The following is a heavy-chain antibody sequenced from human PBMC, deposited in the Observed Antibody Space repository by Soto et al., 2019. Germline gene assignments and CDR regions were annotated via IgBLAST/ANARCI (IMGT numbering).Heavy chain of an antibody. J-gene: IGHJ4*02. CDR3: ARGWYEDY. CDR1: GGSFSGYY. CDR2: INHSGST. Sequence: QVQLQQWGAGLLKPSETLSLTCAVYGGSFSGYYWSWIRQPPGKGLEWIGEINHSGSTNYNPSLKSRVTISVDTSKNQFSLKLISVTAADTTVYYCARGWYEDYWGQGTLVTVSS. V-gene: IGHV4-34*01. D-gene: IGHD6-13*01.